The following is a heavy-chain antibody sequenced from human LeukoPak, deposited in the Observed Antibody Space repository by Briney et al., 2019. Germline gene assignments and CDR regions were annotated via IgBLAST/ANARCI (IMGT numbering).Heavy chain of an antibody. CDR3: ARDLGWDIVVVVAATLLDY. D-gene: IGHD2-15*01. Sequence: ASVKVSCKASGYTFTSYGIGGVRQPPGQGLDGMGWISANNGNTNYAQKLQGRVTMTTDTSTSTAYMELRSLRSDDTAVYYCARDLGWDIVVVVAATLLDYWGQGTLVTVSS. J-gene: IGHJ4*02. V-gene: IGHV1-18*04. CDR1: GYTFTSYG. CDR2: ISANNGNT.